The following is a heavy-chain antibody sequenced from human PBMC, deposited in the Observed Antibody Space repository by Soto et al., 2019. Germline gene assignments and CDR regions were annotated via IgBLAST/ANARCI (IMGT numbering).Heavy chain of an antibody. D-gene: IGHD2-2*01. J-gene: IGHJ5*02. CDR2: IIPILGIA. CDR1: GGTFSSYT. V-gene: IGHV1-69*04. Sequence: SVKVSCKASGGTFSSYTISGVRQAPGQGLEWMGRIIPILGIANYAQKFQGIVTTTADKSTSTAYMELSSLRSEDTAVYYCARDPVVVVPAAMWGMNWFDPWGQGRLVTVSS. CDR3: ARDPVVVVPAAMWGMNWFDP.